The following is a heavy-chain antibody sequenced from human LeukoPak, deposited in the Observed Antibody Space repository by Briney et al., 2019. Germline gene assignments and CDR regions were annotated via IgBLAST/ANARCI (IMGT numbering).Heavy chain of an antibody. CDR2: IIPIFGTA. CDR3: AMCGGDCYFRFDY. D-gene: IGHD2-21*02. V-gene: IGHV1-69*05. J-gene: IGHJ4*02. Sequence: ASVKLSCKASGGTFSSYAISWVRQAPGQGLELMGGIIPIFGTANYAQKFQGRVTITTDASTSKAYMELSSLRSEDTAVYYCAMCGGDCYFRFDYWGQGTLVTVSS. CDR1: GGTFSSYA.